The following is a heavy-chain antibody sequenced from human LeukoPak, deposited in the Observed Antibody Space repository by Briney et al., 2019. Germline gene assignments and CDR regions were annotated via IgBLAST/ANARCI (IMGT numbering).Heavy chain of an antibody. D-gene: IGHD2-15*01. CDR2: INPNSGGT. CDR3: ARAEISGYCSGGSCYSGNWFDP. Sequence: ASVKVSCKASGCTFTGYYMHWVRQAPGQGLEWMGWINPNSGGTNYAQKFQGRVTMTRDTPISTAYMELSRLRSDDTAVYYCARAEISGYCSGGSCYSGNWFDPWGQGTLVTVSS. CDR1: GCTFTGYY. J-gene: IGHJ5*02. V-gene: IGHV1-2*02.